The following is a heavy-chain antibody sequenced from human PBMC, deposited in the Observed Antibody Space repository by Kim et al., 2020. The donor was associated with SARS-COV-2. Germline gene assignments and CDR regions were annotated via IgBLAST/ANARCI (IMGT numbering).Heavy chain of an antibody. Sequence: YYDPSLNRRITLSVDTSKTQFSLSLSSVTAADTAVYYCARDLGCYGGFDYWGQGALVTVSS. D-gene: IGHD2-15*01. J-gene: IGHJ4*02. CDR3: ARDLGCYGGFDY. V-gene: IGHV4-39*07.